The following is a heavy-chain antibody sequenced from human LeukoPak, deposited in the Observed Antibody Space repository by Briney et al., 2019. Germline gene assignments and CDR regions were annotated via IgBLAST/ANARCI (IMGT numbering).Heavy chain of an antibody. CDR1: GGSISSYY. Sequence: PSETLSLTCTVSGGSISSYYWSWIRQPAGKGLEWIGRIHTSGSTNYNPSLKSRVTMSVDTSKNQFSLKLSSVTAADTAVYYCAREDIVVVVAAGITNWFDPWGQGTLVTVSS. D-gene: IGHD2-15*01. V-gene: IGHV4-4*07. CDR2: IHTSGST. CDR3: AREDIVVVVAAGITNWFDP. J-gene: IGHJ5*02.